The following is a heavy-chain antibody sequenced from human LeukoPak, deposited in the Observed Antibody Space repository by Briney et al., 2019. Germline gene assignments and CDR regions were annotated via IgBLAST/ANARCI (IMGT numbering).Heavy chain of an antibody. CDR1: GYTFTDNY. D-gene: IGHD3-22*01. V-gene: IGHV1-2*06. Sequence: ASVKVSCKASGYTFTDNYMHWVRQAPGQGLEWVGRINPNSGGTNNAQKFQARVTMTRDTSISTAYMELSRLRSDDTALYYCARAAYYYDGSGYYLGDWGQGTLVTVSS. CDR3: ARAAYYYDGSGYYLGD. CDR2: INPNSGGT. J-gene: IGHJ4*02.